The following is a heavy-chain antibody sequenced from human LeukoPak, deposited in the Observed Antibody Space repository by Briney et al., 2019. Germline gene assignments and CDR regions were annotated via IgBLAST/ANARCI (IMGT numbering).Heavy chain of an antibody. D-gene: IGHD3-10*01. CDR2: ISSSSTYT. J-gene: IGHJ4*02. V-gene: IGHV3-21*01. CDR1: GFTFSSYN. CDR3: ARAISMVRGVDY. Sequence: GGSLRLSCAASGFTFSSYNMNWVRQAPGKGLEWVSSISSSSTYTYYADSVKGRYTISRDNAKNSLYLQMNSLRAEDTAVYYCARAISMVRGVDYWGQGTLVTVSS.